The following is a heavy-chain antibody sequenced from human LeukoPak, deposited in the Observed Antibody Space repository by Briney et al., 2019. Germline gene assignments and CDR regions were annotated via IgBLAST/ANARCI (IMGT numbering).Heavy chain of an antibody. Sequence: SETPSVIRSVLGSSISRYYHSWSPPPAGERLRWIGRVYPNEENNYNLSLQSRVTVSLDTSNYQVSLKLTSVTAADTDVYFCARGIQGESFDYWGQGALVTVSS. V-gene: IGHV4-4*07. CDR1: GSSISRYY. CDR2: VYPNEEN. CDR3: ARGIQGESFDY. J-gene: IGHJ4*02. D-gene: IGHD3-16*01.